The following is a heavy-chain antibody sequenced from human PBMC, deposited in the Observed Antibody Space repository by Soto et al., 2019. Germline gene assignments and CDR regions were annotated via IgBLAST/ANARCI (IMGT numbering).Heavy chain of an antibody. J-gene: IGHJ6*02. CDR3: ARRAWQQLDRGGMDV. V-gene: IGHV1-69*05. CDR1: GGTFSSYA. CDR2: NIPSFGTA. Sequence: QVQLVQSGAEVKKPGSSVKVSCKASGGTFSSYAISWVRQAPGQGLEWMGGNIPSFGTANYAQKFQGRGRITTDDSTSTAYMELSRLRSVDTDVYYCARRAWQQLDRGGMDVWVQGTTVTVSS. D-gene: IGHD6-13*01.